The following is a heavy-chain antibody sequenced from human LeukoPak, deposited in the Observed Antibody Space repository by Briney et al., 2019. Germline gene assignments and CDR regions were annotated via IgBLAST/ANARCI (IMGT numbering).Heavy chain of an antibody. D-gene: IGHD3-16*01. CDR2: ISAYNGNT. V-gene: IGHV1-18*04. Sequence: ASVKVSCKASGYTFTGYYMHWVRQAPGQGLEWMGWISAYNGNTNYAQKLQGRVTMTTDTSTSTAYMELRSLRSDDTAVYYCASSYDYVWGSHYYYYMDVWGKGTTVTVSS. CDR1: GYTFTGYY. J-gene: IGHJ6*03. CDR3: ASSYDYVWGSHYYYYMDV.